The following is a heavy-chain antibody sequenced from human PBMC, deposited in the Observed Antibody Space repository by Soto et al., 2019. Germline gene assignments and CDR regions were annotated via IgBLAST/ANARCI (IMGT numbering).Heavy chain of an antibody. CDR2: INHSGST. CDR3: ARYRPIQIWGNFNWFDP. Sequence: SETLSLTCAVYGGSFSGYYWSWIRQPPGKGLEWIGEINHSGSTNYNPSLKSRVTISVDKSKKQFSLKLSSVTAADTAVYYCARYRPIQIWGNFNWFDPWGQGTLVTVYS. V-gene: IGHV4-34*01. CDR1: GGSFSGYY. D-gene: IGHD5-18*01. J-gene: IGHJ5*02.